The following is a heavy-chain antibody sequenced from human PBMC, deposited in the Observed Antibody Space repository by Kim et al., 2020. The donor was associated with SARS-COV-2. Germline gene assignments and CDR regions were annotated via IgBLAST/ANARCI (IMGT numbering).Heavy chain of an antibody. CDR1: GFTFSSYR. CDR2: IRSSRSYI. Sequence: GGSLRLSCAASGFTFSSYRMNWVSQAPGKGLEWVSSIRSSRSYIYYADSVNGRFTISRDNAKNSLYLQMNSLRAEDTAVYYCARDRSTTGVYFDWF. CDR3: ARDRSTTGVYFDWF. D-gene: IGHD3-10*01. V-gene: IGHV3-21*01. J-gene: IGHJ5*01.